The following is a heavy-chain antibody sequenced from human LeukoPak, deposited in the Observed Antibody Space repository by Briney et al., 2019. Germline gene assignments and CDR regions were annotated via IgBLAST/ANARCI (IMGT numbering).Heavy chain of an antibody. J-gene: IGHJ3*02. CDR1: GFTFSSYW. CDR3: ARPILRWSYDAFDI. V-gene: IGHV3-7*01. D-gene: IGHD4-23*01. CDR2: IKQDGSEK. Sequence: GGSLRLSCAASGFTFSSYWMSWVRQAPGKGLEWVANIKQDGSEKYYVDSVKGRFTISRDNAKNSLYLQMNSLRAGDTAVYYCARPILRWSYDAFDIWGQGTMVTVSS.